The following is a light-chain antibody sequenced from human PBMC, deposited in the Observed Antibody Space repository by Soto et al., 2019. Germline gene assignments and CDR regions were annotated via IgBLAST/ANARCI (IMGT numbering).Light chain of an antibody. CDR2: GAS. Sequence: EIVITQSRAALSVSPGERATLSCRASQSVSSNLAWYQQKPGQAPRLLIYGASTRATGIPARFSGSGSETEFTLTVSSLQSEDFAVYYCQQYNNWPWTFGQGTKVDI. CDR1: QSVSSN. CDR3: QQYNNWPWT. J-gene: IGKJ1*01. V-gene: IGKV3-15*01.